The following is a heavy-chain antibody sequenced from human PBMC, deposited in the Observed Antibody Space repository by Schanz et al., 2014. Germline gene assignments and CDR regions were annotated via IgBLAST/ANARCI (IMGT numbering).Heavy chain of an antibody. CDR2: INTNTVNP. CDR1: GYTFAMYD. Sequence: QVQLVQSGSELKKPGASVKVSCKASGYTFAMYDMNWVRQAPGQGLEWMGWINTNTVNPPYAQGFTGRFVYTLDASVTSAYLETSSLKAEETAVYYCARGYSGYSHFDYWGQGALVTVSS. J-gene: IGHJ4*02. D-gene: IGHD5-12*01. CDR3: ARGYSGYSHFDY. V-gene: IGHV7-4-1*02.